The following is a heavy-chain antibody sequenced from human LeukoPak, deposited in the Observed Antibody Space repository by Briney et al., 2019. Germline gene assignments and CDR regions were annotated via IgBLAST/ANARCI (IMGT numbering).Heavy chain of an antibody. Sequence: PGGSLRLSCSASGFIFDDYAIHWVRQPPGKGLEWVSGISWNSGSIDYADSVKGRFTISRDNAKNSLYQQMNRLRAEDTALYFCAKDIDILTGYWGVSGMDVWGQGTTVTVSS. D-gene: IGHD3-9*01. V-gene: IGHV3-9*01. J-gene: IGHJ6*02. CDR1: GFIFDDYA. CDR3: AKDIDILTGYWGVSGMDV. CDR2: ISWNSGSI.